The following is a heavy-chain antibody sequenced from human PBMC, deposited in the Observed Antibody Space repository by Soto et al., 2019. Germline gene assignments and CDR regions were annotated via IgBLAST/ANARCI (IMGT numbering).Heavy chain of an antibody. J-gene: IGHJ4*02. D-gene: IGHD5-12*01. CDR2: IYYSGST. CDR3: ARGRGYSGYDPLFDY. Sequence: QVQLQESGPGLVKPSETLSLTCTVSGGSISSYYWSWIRQPPGKGLEWIGYIYYSGSTNYNPSLKSRVTISVDTSKNQFSLKLSSVTAADTAVYYCARGRGYSGYDPLFDYWGQGTLVTVSS. V-gene: IGHV4-59*08. CDR1: GGSISSYY.